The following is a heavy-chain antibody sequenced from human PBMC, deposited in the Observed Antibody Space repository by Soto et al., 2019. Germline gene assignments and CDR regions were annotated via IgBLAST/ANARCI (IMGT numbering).Heavy chain of an antibody. V-gene: IGHV3-30-3*01. CDR2: ISYDDGDNK. CDR3: ARTTVVSGTPDFDY. Sequence: GESLKISCAASGFTFSSFNMHWVRQAPGKGLEWVAVISYDDGDNKYYADSVKGRFTISRDNSKNTVHLQMNSLRPEDTAVYYCARTTVVSGTPDFDYWGQGTLVTVSS. D-gene: IGHD4-17*01. CDR1: GFTFSSFN. J-gene: IGHJ4*02.